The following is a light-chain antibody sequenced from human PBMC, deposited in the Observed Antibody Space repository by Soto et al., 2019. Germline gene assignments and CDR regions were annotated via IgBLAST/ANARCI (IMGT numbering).Light chain of an antibody. J-gene: IGLJ3*02. Sequence: QSALTQPASVSGSPVQSITIACTGTSSDVGSYNLVSWYQQHPGKAPKLMIYEDSKRPSGVSNRFSGSKSGNTASLTISGLQAEDEADDYCCSYAGSSNWVFGGGTKLTVL. CDR2: EDS. CDR3: CSYAGSSNWV. V-gene: IGLV2-23*01. CDR1: SSDVGSYNL.